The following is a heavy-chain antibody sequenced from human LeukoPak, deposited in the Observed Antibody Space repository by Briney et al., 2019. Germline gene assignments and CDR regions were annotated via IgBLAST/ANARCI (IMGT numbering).Heavy chain of an antibody. CDR1: GFIFSDYG. V-gene: IGHV3-30*03. J-gene: IGHJ4*02. CDR2: MSYDGSNK. CDR3: ARGIPADF. Sequence: GGSLRLSCAASGFIFSDYGMHWVRQAPGKGLEWVAVMSYDGSNKYYADSVKGRFTISRDNSKNTLYLQMNSLIAEDTAVYYCARGIPADFWGQGTLVAVSS.